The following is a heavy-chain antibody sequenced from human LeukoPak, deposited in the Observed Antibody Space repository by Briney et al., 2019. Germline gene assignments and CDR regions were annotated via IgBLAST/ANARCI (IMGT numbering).Heavy chain of an antibody. Sequence: ASVKVSCKVSGYTLTELSMHWVRQAPGKGLEWMGGFDPEDGEAIYAQKFQGRVTMTEDTSTDTAYMELSSLRSEDTAVYYCATDYYYDSSGSYYTVDYWGQGTLVTVSS. D-gene: IGHD3-22*01. V-gene: IGHV1-24*01. CDR1: GYTLTELS. CDR2: FDPEDGEA. CDR3: ATDYYYDSSGSYYTVDY. J-gene: IGHJ4*02.